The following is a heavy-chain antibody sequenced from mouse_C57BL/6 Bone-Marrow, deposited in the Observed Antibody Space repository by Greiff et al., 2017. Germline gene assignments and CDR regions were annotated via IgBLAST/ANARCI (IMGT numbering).Heavy chain of an antibody. V-gene: IGHV1-82*01. CDR1: GYAFSSPW. CDR2: IYPGDGDT. J-gene: IGHJ1*03. Sequence: QVQLKQSGPELVKPGASVKISCKASGYAFSSPWMNWVKQRPGKGLEWIGRIYPGDGDTNYNGKFKGKATLTADKSSSTANMQLSSLTSEDSAVYFCARDYGRGYWYFDVWGTGTTVTVSS. D-gene: IGHD1-1*01. CDR3: ARDYGRGYWYFDV.